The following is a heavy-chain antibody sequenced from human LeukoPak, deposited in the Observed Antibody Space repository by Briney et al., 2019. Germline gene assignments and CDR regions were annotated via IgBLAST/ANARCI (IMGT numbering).Heavy chain of an antibody. CDR1: GVSFSTYY. J-gene: IGHJ4*02. Sequence: SETLSLTCDVSGVSFSTYYWSWIRQSPEKGLEWIGEVNHSGHTDYNPSLKGRVTISVDTSKNQFSLKLSSVTAADTAVYYCARQLYGSDYWGQGTLVTVTS. CDR3: ARQLYGSDY. D-gene: IGHD4-17*01. CDR2: VNHSGHT. V-gene: IGHV4-34*01.